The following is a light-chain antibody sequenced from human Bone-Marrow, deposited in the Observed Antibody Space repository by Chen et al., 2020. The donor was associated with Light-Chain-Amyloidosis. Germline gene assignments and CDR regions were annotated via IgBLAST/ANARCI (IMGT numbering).Light chain of an antibody. J-gene: IGLJ2*01. CDR1: SSNIGAGYD. Sequence: QSVLTQPPSVSGAPGQRVTISSTGRSSNIGAGYDVHWYQQLPGTAPKLLLYGNSNRPSGVPDRFSGSKSGTSASLAITGLQAEDEADYYCQSYDSPHVVFGGGTKLTVL. CDR2: GNS. V-gene: IGLV1-40*01. CDR3: QSYDSPHVV.